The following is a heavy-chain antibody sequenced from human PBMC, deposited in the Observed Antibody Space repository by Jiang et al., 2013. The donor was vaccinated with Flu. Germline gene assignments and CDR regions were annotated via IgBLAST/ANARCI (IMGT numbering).Heavy chain of an antibody. V-gene: IGHV5-51*01. CDR1: GYSFSDYW. Sequence: SGYSFSDYWIAWVRQMPGKGLEWMGIIYPGDSDTKYSPSFQGQVTFSADKSINTAYLQWSTMEASDTAMYYCARLGITGRYISSSSDLDYWGQGTLVTVSS. D-gene: IGHD6-6*01. CDR2: IYPGDSDT. CDR3: ARLGITGRYISSSSDLDY. J-gene: IGHJ4*02.